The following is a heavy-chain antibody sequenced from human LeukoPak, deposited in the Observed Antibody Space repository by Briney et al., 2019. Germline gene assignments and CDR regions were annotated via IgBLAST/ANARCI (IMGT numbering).Heavy chain of an antibody. D-gene: IGHD5-18*01. Sequence: PGGSLRLSCAAPGFTASSTYMSWVRQAPGKGLGWVSVFYSGGSTYYADSVKGRFTISRDNSKNTLYLQMNSLRAEDTAVYYCARVRVDTAMVYNYYYYGMDVWGQGTTVTVSS. CDR3: ARVRVDTAMVYNYYYYGMDV. V-gene: IGHV3-53*01. CDR2: FYSGGST. CDR1: GFTASSTY. J-gene: IGHJ6*02.